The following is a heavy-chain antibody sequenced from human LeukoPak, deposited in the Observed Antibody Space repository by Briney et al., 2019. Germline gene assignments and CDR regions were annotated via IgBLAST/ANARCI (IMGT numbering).Heavy chain of an antibody. D-gene: IGHD6-13*01. CDR3: ARDMEYSSSWDAAYNWFDP. V-gene: IGHV1-46*01. J-gene: IGHJ5*02. CDR1: GYTFTSYY. CDR2: INPSGGST. Sequence: GASVKVSCKASGYTFTSYYMHWVRQAPGQGLEWMGIINPSGGSTSYAQKFQGRVTMTRDTSTSTVYMELSSLRSEDTAVYYCARDMEYSSSWDAAYNWFDPWGQGTLVTVSS.